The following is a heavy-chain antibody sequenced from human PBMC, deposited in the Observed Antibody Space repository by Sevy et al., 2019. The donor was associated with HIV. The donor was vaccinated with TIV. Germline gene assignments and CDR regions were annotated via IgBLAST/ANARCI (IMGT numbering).Heavy chain of an antibody. CDR2: VNDDGTIT. V-gene: IGHV3-74*01. J-gene: IGHJ3*02. CDR3: VRDQRGPSNAFDM. CDR1: GFTFSSYW. D-gene: IGHD3-16*01. Sequence: GGSLRLSCAASGFTFSSYWMHWVRQAPGKRLVWVAHVNDDGTITYNADSVKGRFTISRDNAKNTLYLQMNSLRVDDTAVYFCVRDQRGPSNAFDMCGQGTLVTVSS.